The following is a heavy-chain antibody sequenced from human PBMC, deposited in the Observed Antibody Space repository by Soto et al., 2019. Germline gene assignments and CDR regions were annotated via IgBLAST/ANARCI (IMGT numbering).Heavy chain of an antibody. J-gene: IGHJ4*02. V-gene: IGHV4-59*01. CDR3: ARGLAAGVAY. CDR2: IDYSGST. Sequence: QVQLQESGPGLVKPSETMSLTCTVSGGSISPYFWSWIRQPPGKGLEWIGYIDYSGSTKYNPSLKSRASMSLDTSKRQFSLKLTSVTAADSAVYYCARGLAAGVAYWGRGSLSPSPQ. CDR1: GGSISPYF. D-gene: IGHD6-13*01.